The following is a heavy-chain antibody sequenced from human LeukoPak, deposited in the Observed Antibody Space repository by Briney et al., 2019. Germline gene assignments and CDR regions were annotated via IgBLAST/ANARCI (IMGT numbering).Heavy chain of an antibody. CDR3: ARQSGNGYSGYDFQAFDI. Sequence: SETLSLTCTVSGGSISSYYWSWIRQPPGKGPEWIGYIYYSGSTNYNPSLKSRVTISVDTSKNQFSLKLSSVTAADTAVYYCARQSGNGYSGYDFQAFDIWGQGTMVTVSS. J-gene: IGHJ3*02. D-gene: IGHD5-12*01. CDR1: GGSISSYY. CDR2: IYYSGST. V-gene: IGHV4-59*08.